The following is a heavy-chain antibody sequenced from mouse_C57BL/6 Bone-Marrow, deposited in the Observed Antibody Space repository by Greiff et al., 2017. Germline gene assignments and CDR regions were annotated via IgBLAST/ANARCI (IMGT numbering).Heavy chain of an antibody. CDR2: IYPRSGST. D-gene: IGHD1-1*01. V-gene: IGHV1-81*01. CDR3: ARVGLLRRYLDY. Sequence: VQLQQSGAELAKPGASVKLSCKASGYTFTSYWISWVKQRTGQGLEWIGEIYPRSGSTYYNEKFKGKATLTADKSSSPAYMELRSLTSEDSAVYFGARVGLLRRYLDYWGQGTTLTVSA. CDR1: GYTFTSYW. J-gene: IGHJ2*01.